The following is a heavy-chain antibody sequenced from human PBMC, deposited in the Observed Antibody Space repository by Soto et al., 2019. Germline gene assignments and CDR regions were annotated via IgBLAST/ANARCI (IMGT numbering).Heavy chain of an antibody. Sequence: LTCTVSGGSISSYYWSWIRQPPGKGLEWIGYIYYTGSTNYNPSLKSRVTISMDKSKNQFSLKLTSVTAADTAVYYCARGDAVWGQGTLVTVSS. D-gene: IGHD6-19*01. J-gene: IGHJ4*02. CDR3: ARGDAV. V-gene: IGHV4-59*12. CDR1: GGSISSYY. CDR2: IYYTGST.